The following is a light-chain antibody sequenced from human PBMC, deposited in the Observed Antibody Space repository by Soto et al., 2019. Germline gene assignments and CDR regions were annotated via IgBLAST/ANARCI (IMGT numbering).Light chain of an antibody. V-gene: IGLV2-14*01. CDR1: SSDVGAYNS. CDR2: DVS. CDR3: CSYVGASIYV. J-gene: IGLJ1*01. Sequence: QSALTQPASVSGSPGQSITISCTGTSSDVGAYNSVAWYQHNPGKAPKLMIYDVSNRPSGVSSRFSGSKSANTASLSISGLQADDEADYYCCSYVGASIYVFGTGTKVTVL.